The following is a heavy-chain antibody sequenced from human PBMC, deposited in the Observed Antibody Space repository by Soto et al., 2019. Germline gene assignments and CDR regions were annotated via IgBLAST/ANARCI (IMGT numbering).Heavy chain of an antibody. CDR1: GRSVSSAGFY. CDR2: IYYSGST. J-gene: IGHJ4*02. Sequence: PSETLSLTCSVSGRSVSSAGFYWTWIRQPPGKGLEWIGYIYYSGSTYYNPSLKSRVTMSVDTSKNQFSLKLSSVTAADTAIYYCAGPYCSGGSCYPMFDSWGQGTLVTVSS. D-gene: IGHD2-15*01. V-gene: IGHV4-31*03. CDR3: AGPYCSGGSCYPMFDS.